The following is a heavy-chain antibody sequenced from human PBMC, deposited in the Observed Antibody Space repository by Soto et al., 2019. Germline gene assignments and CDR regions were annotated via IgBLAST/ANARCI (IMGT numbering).Heavy chain of an antibody. D-gene: IGHD3-10*01. V-gene: IGHV4-31*02. Sequence: RCISKHPGKGLEWIGYTYYSGSTYYNPSLKSRVTISVDTSKNQFSLKLSSVTAADTAVYYCARVRGSYYILDYCGQGTLVT. J-gene: IGHJ4*02. CDR3: ARVRGSYYILDY. CDR2: TYYSGST.